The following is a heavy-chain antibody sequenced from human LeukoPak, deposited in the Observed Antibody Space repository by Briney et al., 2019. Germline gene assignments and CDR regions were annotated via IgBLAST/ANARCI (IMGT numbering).Heavy chain of an antibody. CDR2: IYYSGTT. J-gene: IGHJ4*02. V-gene: IGHV4-31*03. Sequence: PSQTLSLTCTVSGGSISSGGHYWSWIRQHPGKGLEWIGYIYYSGTTYYNPSLQSRVTISVDTSKNQFSLRLSSVTAADTAVYYCARSNYGSGSYYNNWGQGTLVTVSS. CDR1: GGSISSGGHY. D-gene: IGHD3-10*01. CDR3: ARSNYGSGSYYNN.